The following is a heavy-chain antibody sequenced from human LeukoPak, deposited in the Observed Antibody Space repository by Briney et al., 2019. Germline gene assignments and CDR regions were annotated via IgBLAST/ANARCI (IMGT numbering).Heavy chain of an antibody. Sequence: GLSLRLSCAASGFTFSSYAMHWVRQAPGKGLEWVAVISYDGSNKYYADSVKGRFTISRDNSKNTLYLQMNSLRAEDTAVYYCARDDGMDVWGQGTMVTVSS. J-gene: IGHJ6*02. V-gene: IGHV3-30-3*01. CDR2: ISYDGSNK. CDR1: GFTFSSYA. CDR3: ARDDGMDV.